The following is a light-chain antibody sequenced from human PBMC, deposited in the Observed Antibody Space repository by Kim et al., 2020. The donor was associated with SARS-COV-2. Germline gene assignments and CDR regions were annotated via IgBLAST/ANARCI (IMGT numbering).Light chain of an antibody. CDR1: SGHSSYA. CDR2: LNSDGSH. V-gene: IGLV4-69*01. J-gene: IGLJ2*01. CDR3: QTWGTGI. Sequence: VLTQSPSASASLGASVKLTWTLSSGHSSYAIAWHQQQPEKGPRYLMKLNSDGSHTKGDGIPDRFSGSSSGAERYLTISSLQSEDEADYYCQTWGTGIFGGGTQLTVL.